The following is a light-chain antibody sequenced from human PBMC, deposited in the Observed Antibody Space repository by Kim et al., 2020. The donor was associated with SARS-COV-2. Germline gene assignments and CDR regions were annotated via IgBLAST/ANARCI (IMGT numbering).Light chain of an antibody. J-gene: IGKJ1*01. CDR1: QSVGSN. CDR3: QQYNDWRT. CDR2: DAS. V-gene: IGKV3-15*01. Sequence: LSVSPGERATLSCRASQSVGSNLAWYQQKPGQAPRLLIYDASTRATGIPARFSGSGSGTEFTLTISSLQSGDFAIYFCQQYNDWRTFGQGTKV.